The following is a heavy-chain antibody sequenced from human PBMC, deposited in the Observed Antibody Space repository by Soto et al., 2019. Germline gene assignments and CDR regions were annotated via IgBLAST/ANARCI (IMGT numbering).Heavy chain of an antibody. V-gene: IGHV4-59*08. D-gene: IGHD6-6*01. J-gene: IGHJ3*02. Sequence: QVQLQESGPGLVKPSETLSLTCTVSGGSISSYYWSWIRQPPGKGLEWIGYIYYSGSTNYNPSLKTRVTISGDTTKNQFPLKLSSVTAADTAVYYCARVEQLVAFDIWGQGTMVTVSS. CDR3: ARVEQLVAFDI. CDR1: GGSISSYY. CDR2: IYYSGST.